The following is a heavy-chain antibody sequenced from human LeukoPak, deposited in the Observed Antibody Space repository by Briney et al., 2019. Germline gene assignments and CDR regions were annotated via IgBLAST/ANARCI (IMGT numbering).Heavy chain of an antibody. Sequence: PGGSLRLSCAASGFTFSTYWMRWVRQAPGKGLEWVANIKEDGSVKYYGDSVKGRFTISRDNAKNSLYLQMNSLRAEDTAVYYCARVSSVYQWGKGTRVPVSS. CDR1: GFTFSTYW. CDR3: ARVSSVYQ. V-gene: IGHV3-7*04. J-gene: IGHJ4*02. D-gene: IGHD3-22*01. CDR2: IKEDGSVK.